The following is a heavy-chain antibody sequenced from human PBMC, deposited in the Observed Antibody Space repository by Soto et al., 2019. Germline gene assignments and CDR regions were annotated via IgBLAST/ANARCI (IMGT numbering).Heavy chain of an antibody. CDR1: GFTFSSYG. Sequence: QVQLVESGGGVVQPGRSLRLSCAASGFTFSSYGMHWVRQAPGKGLEWVAVIWYDGSNKYYADSVKGRFTISRDNSKNTLYLQMNSLRAEDTAVYYCARSWGRSSWFYYYYMDVCGKGTTVTVSS. CDR3: ARSWGRSSWFYYYYMDV. D-gene: IGHD6-13*01. CDR2: IWYDGSNK. V-gene: IGHV3-33*01. J-gene: IGHJ6*03.